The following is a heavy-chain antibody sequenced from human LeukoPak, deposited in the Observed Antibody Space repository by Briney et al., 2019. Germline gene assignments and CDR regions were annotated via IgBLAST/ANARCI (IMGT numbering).Heavy chain of an antibody. CDR1: GFTFSSYT. CDR3: ARHKTGSESARAAVIDI. V-gene: IGHV3-48*02. Sequence: PGGSLRLSCAASGFTFSSYTMKWVRKAPGKELEWFSYNRRSSSVMYYADYVKGPFSISRDIVQNSLYLQMNSLREQDTDVYYCARHKTGSESARAAVIDICGQGAIATVS. J-gene: IGHJ3*02. CDR2: NRRSSSVM. D-gene: IGHD1-26*01.